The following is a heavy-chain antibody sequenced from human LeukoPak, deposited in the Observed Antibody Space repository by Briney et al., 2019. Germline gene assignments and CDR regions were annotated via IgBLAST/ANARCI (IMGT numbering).Heavy chain of an antibody. D-gene: IGHD3-10*01. CDR1: GFTFSPYW. Sequence: PGGSLRLSCAASGFTFSPYWMSWVRQAPGKGLEWVANIKEDGSEKYYVDSVKGRFTISSDNAKNSLYLQMNSLRAEDTAVYYCARDAVIYDYWGQGTLVTVSS. CDR2: IKEDGSEK. CDR3: ARDAVIYDY. J-gene: IGHJ4*02. V-gene: IGHV3-7*01.